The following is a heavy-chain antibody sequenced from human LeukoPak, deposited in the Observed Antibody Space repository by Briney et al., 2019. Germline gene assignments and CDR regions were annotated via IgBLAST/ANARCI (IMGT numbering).Heavy chain of an antibody. D-gene: IGHD5-12*01. Sequence: ASVKVSCKASGFTFRDYYVQWVRQVPGQGLEWVGWMYFNSGATRYAPKFQGRVTLTGDTSTNTVYMELSGLGSDDTAMYYCAREGSSASGQAWYAFDIWGQEIMVTVSS. J-gene: IGHJ3*02. V-gene: IGHV1-2*02. CDR3: AREGSSASGQAWYAFDI. CDR2: MYFNSGAT. CDR1: GFTFRDYY.